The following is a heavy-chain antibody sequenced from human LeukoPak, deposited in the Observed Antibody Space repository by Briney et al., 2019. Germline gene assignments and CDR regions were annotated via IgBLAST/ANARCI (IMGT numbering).Heavy chain of an antibody. D-gene: IGHD3-16*02. V-gene: IGHV3-7*03. CDR2: INPDGTEQ. J-gene: IGHJ1*01. Sequence: PGGSLRLSCAGSGLTFNSLWLSWVRQVPGKGLEWVATINPDGTEQHYVDSERGRFSISRVTVKNLLYLQVNSLRAEDTAVYYCAREHYRYFLQWGQGTLVTVSS. CDR3: AREHYRYFLQ. CDR1: GLTFNSLW.